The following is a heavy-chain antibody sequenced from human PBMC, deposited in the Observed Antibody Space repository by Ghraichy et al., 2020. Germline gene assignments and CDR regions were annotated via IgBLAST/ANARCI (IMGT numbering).Heavy chain of an antibody. CDR2: ISSSSSYI. Sequence: GESLNISCAASGFTFSSYSMNWVRQAPGKGLEWVSSISSSSSYIYYADSVKGRFTISRDNAKNSLYLQMNSLRAEDTAVYYCARGDYDFWSGFVPGPRKPQNWFDPWGQGTLVTVSS. CDR3: ARGDYDFWSGFVPGPRKPQNWFDP. J-gene: IGHJ5*02. V-gene: IGHV3-21*01. CDR1: GFTFSSYS. D-gene: IGHD3-3*01.